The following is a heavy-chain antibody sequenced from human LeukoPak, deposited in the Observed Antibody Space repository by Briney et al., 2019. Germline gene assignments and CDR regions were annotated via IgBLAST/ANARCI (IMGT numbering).Heavy chain of an antibody. CDR3: AKARGPAATRPDY. V-gene: IGHV3-23*01. J-gene: IGHJ4*02. Sequence: GGSLRLSCAASGFTFTSYAMSWVRQAPGKGLEYVSGISSSGGFMYHADSVKGRFTITRDNSNNTLYLQMNSLRAEDTAVYYCAKARGPAATRPDYWGQGTLVTVSS. D-gene: IGHD6-25*01. CDR1: GFTFTSYA. CDR2: ISSSGGFM.